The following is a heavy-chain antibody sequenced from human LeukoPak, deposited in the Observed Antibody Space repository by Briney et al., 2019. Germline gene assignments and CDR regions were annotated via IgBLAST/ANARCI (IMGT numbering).Heavy chain of an antibody. V-gene: IGHV3-72*01. CDR1: GYTFSVHY. CDR3: ARIPLGY. Sequence: GGSLSLSCAASGYTFSVHYVDWVRRARGKGREWVGRTRNKANSNTTEYAASVKGRFTISRDDSKNSVYLQMNSLKSEDTAVYYCARIPLGYWGQGTLVTVSS. CDR2: TRNKANSNTT. D-gene: IGHD7-27*01. J-gene: IGHJ4*02.